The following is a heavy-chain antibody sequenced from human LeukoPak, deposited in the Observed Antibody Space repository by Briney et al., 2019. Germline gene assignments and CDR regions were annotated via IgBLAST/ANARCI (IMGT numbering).Heavy chain of an antibody. J-gene: IGHJ5*02. CDR3: ARDLAARPHWFDP. D-gene: IGHD6-6*01. V-gene: IGHV3-7*01. CDR1: GFTLSSYW. CDR2: IKQDGSEK. Sequence: GGSLRLSCAASGFTLSSYWMSWVRQAPGKGLEWVANIKQDGSEKYYVDPVKGRFTISRDNAKNSLYLQMNSLRAEDTAVYYCARDLAARPHWFDPWGQGTLVTVSS.